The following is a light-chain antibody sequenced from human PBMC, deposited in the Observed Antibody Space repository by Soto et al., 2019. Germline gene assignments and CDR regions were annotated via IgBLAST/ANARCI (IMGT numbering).Light chain of an antibody. CDR1: SSVGRN. J-gene: IGKJ4*01. V-gene: IGKV3-15*01. CDR3: QKCNTCPVLT. CDR2: GAS. Sequence: ERVMTQSPATLSVFPGERATLSCRASSSVGRNFVWYQQQHGQTARLLIYGASTRAAGVPARFSSSGSGTEFTLTITSLPSEDFAVYYCQKCNTCPVLTFGAGTKIEIK.